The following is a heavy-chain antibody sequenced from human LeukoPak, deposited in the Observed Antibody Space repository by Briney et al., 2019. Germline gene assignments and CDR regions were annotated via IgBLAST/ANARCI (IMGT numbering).Heavy chain of an antibody. CDR1: GGSISSYY. D-gene: IGHD1-1*01. CDR2: IYYSGST. V-gene: IGHV4-59*08. CDR3: ARHGKGEVLKPYFDY. J-gene: IGHJ4*02. Sequence: SETLSLTCTVSGGSISSYYWSWIRQPPGKGLEWIGYIYYSGSTNYNPSLKGRVTISVDTSKNQFSLKLSSVTAADTAVYYCARHGKGEVLKPYFDYWGQGTLVTVSS.